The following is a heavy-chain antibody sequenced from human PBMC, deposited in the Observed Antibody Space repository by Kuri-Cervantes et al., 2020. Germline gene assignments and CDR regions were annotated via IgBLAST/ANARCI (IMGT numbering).Heavy chain of an antibody. Sequence: GGSLRLSCAASGFTLSNYGIHWVRQAPGKGLEWVAFISSDGSSKYYADSVKGRFTISRDHAKNTLYLQMNSLRAEDTAVYYCAKALTGATNAFDIWGQGMMVTVSS. J-gene: IGHJ3*02. D-gene: IGHD1-20*01. CDR3: AKALTGATNAFDI. CDR2: ISSDGSSK. V-gene: IGHV3-30*18. CDR1: GFTLSNYG.